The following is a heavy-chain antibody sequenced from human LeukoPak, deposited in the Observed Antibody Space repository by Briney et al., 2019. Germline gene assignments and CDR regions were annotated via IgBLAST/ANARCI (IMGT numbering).Heavy chain of an antibody. J-gene: IGHJ4*02. V-gene: IGHV3-48*04. CDR1: GFTFSSSS. CDR2: ISSSSSTI. Sequence: PGGSLRLSCAASGFTFSSSSMNWVRQAPGKGLEWVSYISSSSSTIYSADSVKGRSTISRDNAQNSLYLQMNSLRAEDTAVYYCAREGSSRYWGQGTLVTVSS. D-gene: IGHD1-26*01. CDR3: AREGSSRY.